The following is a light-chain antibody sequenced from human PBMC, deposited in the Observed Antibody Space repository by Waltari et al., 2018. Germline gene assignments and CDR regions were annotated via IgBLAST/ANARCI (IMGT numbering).Light chain of an antibody. CDR2: GAS. CDR3: QQYNLWPWT. CDR1: QSVGTK. V-gene: IGKV3-15*01. Sequence: EIVMTQSPVTLSVSPGERATLSCRASQSVGTKFAWYQQKPGQAPRLRIYGASTRATGIAPRFSGRGSGTEFTRTISSLQSEDFAIYYCQQYNLWPWTFDQGTKVDIK. J-gene: IGKJ1*01.